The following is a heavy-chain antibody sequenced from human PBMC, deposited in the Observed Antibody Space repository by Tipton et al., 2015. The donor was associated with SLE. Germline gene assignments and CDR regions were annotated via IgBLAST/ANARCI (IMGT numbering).Heavy chain of an antibody. Sequence: GLVKPSETLSLFCTVSGGSISNHYWSWIRQSPGKGLEWIGDINYAGTTSYNPSLRSRVTISVDTSTNQLSLRLDSVTAGDTAVYYCARERTTVIYYYYYMDVWGKGTTVTVSS. D-gene: IGHD4-11*01. CDR2: INYAGTT. CDR3: ARERTTVIYYYYYMDV. CDR1: GGSISNHY. V-gene: IGHV4-59*11. J-gene: IGHJ6*03.